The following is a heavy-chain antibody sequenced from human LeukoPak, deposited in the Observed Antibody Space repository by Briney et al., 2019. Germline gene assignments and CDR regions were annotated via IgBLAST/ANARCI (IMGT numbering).Heavy chain of an antibody. J-gene: IGHJ4*02. CDR2: ISYDGSNK. CDR1: GFTFSSYA. Sequence: PGRSLRLSCAASGFTFSSYAMHWVRQAPGKGLEWVAVISYDGSNKYYADSVKGRFTISRDNSKNTLYLQMNSLRAEDTAVYYCASLFVGYFDYWGQGTLVTVSS. D-gene: IGHD3-16*01. CDR3: ASLFVGYFDY. V-gene: IGHV3-30*04.